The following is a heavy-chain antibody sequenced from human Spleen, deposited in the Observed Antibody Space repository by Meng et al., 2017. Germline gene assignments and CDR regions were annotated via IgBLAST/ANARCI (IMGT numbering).Heavy chain of an antibody. CDR1: GGIFSNYV. CDR3: ARKAGNCISTTCYSLDY. D-gene: IGHD2-2*01. CDR2: INAVFGTT. Sequence: VKVSCKALGGIFSNYVIGWVRQAPGQGLEWMGGINAVFGTTNYAQKCQGRVTITTDESTSTVYMELTRLTSEDTAVYFCARKAGNCISTTCYSLDYWGQGTLVTVSS. V-gene: IGHV1-69*05. J-gene: IGHJ4*02.